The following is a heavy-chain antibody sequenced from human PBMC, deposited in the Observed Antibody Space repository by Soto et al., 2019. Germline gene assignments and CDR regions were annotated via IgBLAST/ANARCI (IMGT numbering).Heavy chain of an antibody. J-gene: IGHJ6*02. CDR3: AKDLARYYDSSGYYYSYYYYGMDV. CDR2: ISGSGGST. V-gene: IGHV3-23*01. CDR1: GFTFSSYA. Sequence: GGSLRLSCAASGFTFSSYAMSWVRQAPGKGLEWVSAISGSGGSTYYADSVKGRFTISRDNSKNTLYLQMNSLRAEDTAVYYCAKDLARYYDSSGYYYSYYYYGMDVWGQGTTVTVSS. D-gene: IGHD3-22*01.